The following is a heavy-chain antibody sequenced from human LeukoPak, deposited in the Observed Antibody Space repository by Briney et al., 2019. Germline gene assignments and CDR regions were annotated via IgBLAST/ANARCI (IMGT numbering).Heavy chain of an antibody. D-gene: IGHD5-18*01. Sequence: SETLSLTCTVSGGSISSYYWSWIRQPPGKGLEWIGYIYYSGSTNYNPSLKSRVTISVDKSKNQFSLKLSSVTAADTAVYYCASIRGGYSYGYDAFDIWGQGTMVTVSS. V-gene: IGHV4-59*08. CDR2: IYYSGST. CDR3: ASIRGGYSYGYDAFDI. J-gene: IGHJ3*02. CDR1: GGSISSYY.